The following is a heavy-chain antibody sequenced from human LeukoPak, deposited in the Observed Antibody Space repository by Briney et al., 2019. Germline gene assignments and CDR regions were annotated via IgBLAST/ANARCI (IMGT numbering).Heavy chain of an antibody. Sequence: GGSLRLSCAASGFTFSSYAMSWVRQAPGKGLEWVSAISGSGGSTYCADSVKGRFTISRDNSKNTLYLQMNSLRAEDTAVYYCAKDIRFYGGLKSERLGRYYFAYWGQGTLVTVSS. CDR3: AKDIRFYGGLKSERLGRYYFAY. CDR1: GFTFSSYA. D-gene: IGHD4-23*01. V-gene: IGHV3-23*01. CDR2: ISGSGGST. J-gene: IGHJ4*02.